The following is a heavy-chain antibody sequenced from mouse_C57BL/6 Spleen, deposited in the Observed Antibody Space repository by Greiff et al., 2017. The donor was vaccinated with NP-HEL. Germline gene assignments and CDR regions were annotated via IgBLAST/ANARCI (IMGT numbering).Heavy chain of an antibody. CDR2: IHPNSGST. J-gene: IGHJ2*01. CDR3: ARSGDSSGHFDY. Sequence: QVQLQQPGAELVKPGASVKLSCKASGYTFTSYWMHWVKQRPGQGLEWIGMIHPNSGSTNYNEKFKSKATLTVDKSSSTAYMQLSSLTSEDSAVYYCARSGDSSGHFDYWGQGTTLTVSS. D-gene: IGHD3-2*02. V-gene: IGHV1-64*01. CDR1: GYTFTSYW.